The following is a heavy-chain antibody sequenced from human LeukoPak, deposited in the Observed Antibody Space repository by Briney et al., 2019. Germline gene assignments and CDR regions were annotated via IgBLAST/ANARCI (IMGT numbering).Heavy chain of an antibody. V-gene: IGHV1-69*13. Sequence: SVKVSCKASGGTFSSYAISWVRQAPGQGLEWMGGIIPIFGTANYAQKFQGRVTITADGSTSTAYMELSSLRSEDTAVYYCARDWNDILTGYYNNYYFDYWGQGTLVTVSS. J-gene: IGHJ4*02. CDR2: IIPIFGTA. D-gene: IGHD3-9*01. CDR3: ARDWNDILTGYYNNYYFDY. CDR1: GGTFSSYA.